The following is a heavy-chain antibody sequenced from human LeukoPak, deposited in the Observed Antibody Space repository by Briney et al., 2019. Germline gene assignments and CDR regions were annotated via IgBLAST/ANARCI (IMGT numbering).Heavy chain of an antibody. CDR2: INHSGST. Sequence: SETLSLTCAVYGGSFSGYYWSWIRQPPGKGLEWIGEINHSGSTNYNPSLKSRVTISVDTSKNQFSLKLSSVTAADTAVYYCAGRGRRGVLWFGDTGKTNFDYWGQGTLVTVSS. V-gene: IGHV4-34*01. D-gene: IGHD3-10*01. CDR3: AGRGRRGVLWFGDTGKTNFDY. J-gene: IGHJ4*02. CDR1: GGSFSGYY.